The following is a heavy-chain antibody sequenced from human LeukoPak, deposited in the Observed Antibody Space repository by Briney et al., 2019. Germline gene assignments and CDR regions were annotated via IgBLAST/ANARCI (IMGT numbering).Heavy chain of an antibody. Sequence: GRSLRLSCAASGFTFSSYGMHWVRQAPGKGLEWVAVIWYDGSNKYYADSVKGRFTISRDNSKNTLYLQMNSLRAEDTAVYYCAGDEYYDSSGYYPTLGYWGQGTLVTVSS. V-gene: IGHV3-33*01. CDR1: GFTFSSYG. J-gene: IGHJ4*02. CDR3: AGDEYYDSSGYYPTLGY. CDR2: IWYDGSNK. D-gene: IGHD3-22*01.